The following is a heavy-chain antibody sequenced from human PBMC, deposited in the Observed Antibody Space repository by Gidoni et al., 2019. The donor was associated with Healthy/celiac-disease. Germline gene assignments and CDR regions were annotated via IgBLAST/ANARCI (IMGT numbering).Heavy chain of an antibody. CDR1: GFTFSSYA. D-gene: IGHD6-13*01. J-gene: IGHJ3*02. CDR2: ISGSGGST. CDR3: ANWPVWYGSSWYEPHDAFDI. Sequence: EVQLLESGGGLVQPGGSLRLSCAASGFTFSSYAMSWVRQAPGKGLEWVSAISGSGGSTYYADSVKGRFTISRDNSKNTLYLQMNSLRAEDTAVYYCANWPVWYGSSWYEPHDAFDIWGQGTMVTVSS. V-gene: IGHV3-23*01.